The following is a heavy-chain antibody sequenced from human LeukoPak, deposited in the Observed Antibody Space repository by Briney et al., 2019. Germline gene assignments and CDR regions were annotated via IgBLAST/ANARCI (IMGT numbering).Heavy chain of an antibody. Sequence: SETLPLTCAVYGGSFSGYYWSWIRQPPGKGLEWIGEINHSGSTNYNPSLKSRVTISVDTSKNQFSLKLSSVTAADTAVYYCARGITMVRGVIIPSYYYYMDVWGKGTTVAVSS. CDR2: INHSGST. J-gene: IGHJ6*03. CDR3: ARGITMVRGVIIPSYYYYMDV. D-gene: IGHD3-10*01. V-gene: IGHV4-34*01. CDR1: GGSFSGYY.